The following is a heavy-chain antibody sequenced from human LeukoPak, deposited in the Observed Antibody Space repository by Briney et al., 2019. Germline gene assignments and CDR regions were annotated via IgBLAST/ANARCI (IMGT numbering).Heavy chain of an antibody. CDR2: IYYSGST. CDR1: GGSISSYY. V-gene: IGHV4-59*08. D-gene: IGHD1-26*01. CDR3: ARGRSGGSKLHFDY. Sequence: SETLSLTCTVSGGSISSYYWSWIRQPPVKALEWIGYIYYSGSTNYNPSLKSRVTISVDTSKNQFSLKLSSVTAADTAVYYCARGRSGGSKLHFDYWGQGTLVTVSS. J-gene: IGHJ4*02.